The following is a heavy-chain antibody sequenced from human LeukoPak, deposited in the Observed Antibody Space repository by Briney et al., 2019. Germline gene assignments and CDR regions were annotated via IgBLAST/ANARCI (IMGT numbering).Heavy chain of an antibody. CDR1: GFTFSDAW. Sequence: GGSLRLSCAASGFTFSDAWMTWLRQAPGKGLEWVGRIKSQSVGATQDYAAFVKGRFTISRDDSQNMLFLQMNGLQTEDTGVYYCAPEPDEVVAAYYGLDVWGKGTTVTVSA. CDR3: APEPDEVVAAYYGLDV. CDR2: IKSQSVGATQ. J-gene: IGHJ6*04. V-gene: IGHV3-15*01. D-gene: IGHD2-15*01.